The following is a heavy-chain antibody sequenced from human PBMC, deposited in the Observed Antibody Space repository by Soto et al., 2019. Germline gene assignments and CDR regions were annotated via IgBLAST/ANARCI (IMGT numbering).Heavy chain of an antibody. CDR3: ARVKNPGSVVLDY. CDR2: INPNSGGT. D-gene: IGHD2-15*01. J-gene: IGHJ4*02. Sequence: VASVKVSCKASGYTFTGYYMHWVRQAPGQGLEWVGWINPNSGGTNYAQKFQGRVTMTRDTSISTAYMELSRLRSDDTAVYYCARVKNPGSVVLDYWGQGTLVTVSS. CDR1: GYTFTGYY. V-gene: IGHV1-2*02.